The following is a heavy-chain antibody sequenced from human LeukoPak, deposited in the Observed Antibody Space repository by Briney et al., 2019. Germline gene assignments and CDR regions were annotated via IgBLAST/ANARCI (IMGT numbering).Heavy chain of an antibody. Sequence: GGSLRLSCAASGFSFSIYAMSWVRQAPGKGLEWVSSSGGSGSGYSTFYADSVKGRFTISRDTSKNTLYLQMNSLRAEDTAVYYCARKAGGGDYWGQGTLVTVSS. CDR1: GFSFSIYA. CDR3: ARKAGGGDY. D-gene: IGHD3-10*01. V-gene: IGHV3-23*01. J-gene: IGHJ4*02. CDR2: SGGSGSGYST.